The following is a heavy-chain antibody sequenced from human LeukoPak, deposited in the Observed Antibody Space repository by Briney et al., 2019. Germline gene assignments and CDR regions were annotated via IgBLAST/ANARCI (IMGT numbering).Heavy chain of an antibody. CDR3: ARRCSSASCSFDY. D-gene: IGHD2-2*01. J-gene: IGHJ4*02. CDR2: INHSGST. CDR1: GGSFRGYY. V-gene: IGHV4-34*01. Sequence: SETLSLTCAVYGGSFRGYYRSWIRQPPGKGLEWSGEINHSGSTNYNPSLKSRVIISVDTSKNQFSLKLSSVTAADTAVYYCARRCSSASCSFDYWGQGTLVTVSS.